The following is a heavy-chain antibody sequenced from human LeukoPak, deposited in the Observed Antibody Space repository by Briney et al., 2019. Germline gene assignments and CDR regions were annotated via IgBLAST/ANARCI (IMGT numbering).Heavy chain of an antibody. J-gene: IGHJ5*01. CDR1: GGSISNYY. CDR2: IHSNGIA. V-gene: IGHV4-59*12. D-gene: IGHD3-10*01. CDR3: ASSNLGSLGQFDS. Sequence: SETLSLTCTVSGGSISNYYWSWIRQPPGKGLEWIGFIHSNGIANYNRSLNSRASISRDTSGSQVSLKLSSVTAADTAVYYCASSNLGSLGQFDSWGQGTLVTVSS.